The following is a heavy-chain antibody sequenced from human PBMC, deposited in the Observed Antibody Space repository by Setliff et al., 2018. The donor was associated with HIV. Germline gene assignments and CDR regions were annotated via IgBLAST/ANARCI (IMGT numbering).Heavy chain of an antibody. J-gene: IGHJ6*03. Sequence: SETLSLTCTVSGGSVSSGNFYWSWIRQPAGKGLEWIGHIYTSGSTNYNPSLKSRVTISVDTSKNQFSLKLSSVTAADTAVYYCARLPRGPDRSYYMDVWGKGTTVTVSS. CDR1: GGSVSSGNFY. CDR3: ARLPRGPDRSYYMDV. CDR2: IYTSGST. V-gene: IGHV4-61*09.